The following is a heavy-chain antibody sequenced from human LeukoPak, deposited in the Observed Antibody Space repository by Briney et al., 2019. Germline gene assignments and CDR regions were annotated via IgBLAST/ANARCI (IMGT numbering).Heavy chain of an antibody. V-gene: IGHV3-23*01. CDR1: GFTFSSYA. CDR3: ARGGSYYYYYGMDV. J-gene: IGHJ6*02. D-gene: IGHD1-26*01. CDR2: ISGSGGST. Sequence: GGSLRLSCAASGFTFSSYAMTWVRQAPGKGLEWVSAISGSGGSTYYADSVKGRFTISRDNSKNTLYLQMNSLRAEDTAVYYCARGGSYYYYYGMDVWGQGTTVTVSS.